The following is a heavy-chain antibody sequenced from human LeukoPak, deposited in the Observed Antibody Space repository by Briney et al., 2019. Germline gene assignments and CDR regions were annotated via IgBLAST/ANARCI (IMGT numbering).Heavy chain of an antibody. J-gene: IGHJ6*02. V-gene: IGHV3-21*01. CDR1: GFTFSSYS. CDR2: ISSSSSYI. Sequence: GGSLRLSCAASGFTFSSYSMNWVRQAPGKGLEWVSSISSSSSYIYYADSVKGRFTISRDNAKNSLYLQMNSLRAEDTAVYYCARDRWELLSNSYHYCGLDVWGQGTTVTVSS. D-gene: IGHD2-15*01. CDR3: ARDRWELLSNSYHYCGLDV.